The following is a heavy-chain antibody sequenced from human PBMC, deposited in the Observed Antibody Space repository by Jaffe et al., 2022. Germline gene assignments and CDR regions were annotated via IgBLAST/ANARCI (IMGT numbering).Heavy chain of an antibody. CDR1: GFTFSRYW. V-gene: IGHV3-7*05. J-gene: IGHJ4*02. CDR3: ATYHYDASGYDSFDY. D-gene: IGHD3-22*01. Sequence: EVQLVESGGGLVQPGGSLRLSCAASGFTFSRYWMSWVRQAPGKGLEWVANIKEDGSGKWYVDSVKGRFTISRDNAKNSLYLQMNSLRADDTAVFYCATYHYDASGYDSFDYWGQGTLVTVSS. CDR2: IKEDGSGK.